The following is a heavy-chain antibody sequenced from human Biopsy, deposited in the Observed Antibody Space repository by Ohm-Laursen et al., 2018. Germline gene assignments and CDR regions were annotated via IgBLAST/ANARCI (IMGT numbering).Heavy chain of an antibody. CDR1: VASIRSSSYF. Sequence: SETLSLTCSVSVASIRSSSYFWGWIRQPPGKGLEWIGTFYYTGSTHYNPSLKSRVTIFADTSKNQFSLNLTSVTVADSAVYYCVRGPPSLFWGQGVLVTVSS. V-gene: IGHV4-39*01. CDR2: FYYTGST. CDR3: VRGPPSLF. J-gene: IGHJ4*02.